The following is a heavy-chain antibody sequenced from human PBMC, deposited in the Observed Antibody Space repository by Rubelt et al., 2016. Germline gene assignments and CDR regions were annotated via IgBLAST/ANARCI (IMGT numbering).Heavy chain of an antibody. D-gene: IGHD2-2*01. CDR3: ARGGEFCSSTSCYEWDY. CDR2: IRSKANSYAT. V-gene: IGHV3-73*01. Sequence: EWVGRIRSKANSYATAYAASVKGTFTISRDDSKNAAYLQMNSLRAEDTAVYYCARGGEFCSSTSCYEWDYWGQGTLVTVSS. J-gene: IGHJ4*02.